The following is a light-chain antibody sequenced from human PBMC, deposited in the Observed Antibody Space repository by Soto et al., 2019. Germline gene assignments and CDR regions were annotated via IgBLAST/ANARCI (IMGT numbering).Light chain of an antibody. CDR2: EVS. V-gene: IGKV3-11*01. CDR3: QQQINWPLT. Sequence: EIVLTQSPATLSLSPGERATLSCRASQTVSSSLAGYQQKPGQAPRLLLYEVSNRATGIPARFSGSGSGAGFTLTISSLGPGDSALYYCQQQINWPLTFGGGTKV. J-gene: IGKJ4*01. CDR1: QTVSSS.